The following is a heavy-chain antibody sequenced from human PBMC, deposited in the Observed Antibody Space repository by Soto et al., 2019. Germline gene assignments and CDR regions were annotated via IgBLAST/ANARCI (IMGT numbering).Heavy chain of an antibody. CDR3: ASRSVEMATIFDY. V-gene: IGHV1-69*13. CDR1: GGTFSSYA. Sequence: ASVKVSCKASGGTFSSYAISWVRQAPGQGLEWMGGIIPIFGTANYAQKFQGRVTITADESTSTAYMELSSLRSEDTAVYYCASRSVEMATIFDYWGQGTLVTVSS. J-gene: IGHJ4*02. CDR2: IIPIFGTA. D-gene: IGHD5-12*01.